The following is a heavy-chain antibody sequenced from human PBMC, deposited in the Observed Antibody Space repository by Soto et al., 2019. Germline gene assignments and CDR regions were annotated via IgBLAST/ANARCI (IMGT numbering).Heavy chain of an antibody. CDR1: GFSLSAYW. CDR2: INKDGSET. CDR3: AREKSVLQPIGEL. Sequence: GWSLRLSCEGFGFSLSAYWMTWVRHTPGKGLEWVANINKDGSETHYVDSVKGRFTISRDNAQNSLYLQMNSLRLEDRGVYYCAREKSVLQPIGELWGGGTLVTVSS. V-gene: IGHV3-7*01. D-gene: IGHD1-1*01. J-gene: IGHJ4*01.